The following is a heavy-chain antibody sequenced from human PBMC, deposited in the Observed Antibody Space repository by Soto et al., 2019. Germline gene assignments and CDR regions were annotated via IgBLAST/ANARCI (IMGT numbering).Heavy chain of an antibody. CDR1: GYTFNSFG. V-gene: IGHV1-18*01. CDR3: ARYFWSGRLPYHFDF. J-gene: IGHJ4*02. D-gene: IGHD3-3*01. Sequence: QVQLVQSGPEVKKPGASVKVSCKGSGYTFNSFGISWVRQAPGQGLEWMGWISGYNANTKYAQKFQGRVTMTTDTSTSTACMELRSLRSDDTAVYYGARYFWSGRLPYHFDFWGQGTLVTVSS. CDR2: ISGYNANT.